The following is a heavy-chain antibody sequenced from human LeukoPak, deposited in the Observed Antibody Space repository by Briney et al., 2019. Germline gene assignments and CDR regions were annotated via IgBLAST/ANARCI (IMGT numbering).Heavy chain of an antibody. Sequence: SYTLSLTCSVSVYSISSGYYWGWVRQPPAKGLEWVANVYRDGNTYYSPSLESRVTISVDTSKNLFSLKLSSLSAADTAVYYCVRLAALRGFYYYMDVWGKGTAVTVSS. CDR3: VRLAALRGFYYYMDV. CDR2: VYRDGNT. CDR1: VYSISSGYY. V-gene: IGHV4-38-2*01. J-gene: IGHJ6*03. D-gene: IGHD6-25*01.